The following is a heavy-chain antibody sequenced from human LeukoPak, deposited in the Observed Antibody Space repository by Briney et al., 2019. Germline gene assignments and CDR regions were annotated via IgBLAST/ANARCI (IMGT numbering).Heavy chain of an antibody. CDR3: ARVGCSSTSCYNYYYYYYMDV. CDR2: IIPIFGTA. Sequence: ASVKVSCKASGGTFSSYAISWVRQAPGQGLEWMGGIIPIFGTANYAQKFQGRVTITTDESTSTAYMELSSLRSEDTAVYYCARVGCSSTSCYNYYYYYYMDVWGKGTTVTVSS. V-gene: IGHV1-69*05. CDR1: GGTFSSYA. D-gene: IGHD2-2*02. J-gene: IGHJ6*03.